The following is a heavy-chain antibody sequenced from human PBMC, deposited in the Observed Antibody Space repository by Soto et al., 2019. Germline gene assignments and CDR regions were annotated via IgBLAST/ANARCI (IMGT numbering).Heavy chain of an antibody. CDR2: IYYSGST. Sequence: PSETLSLTCTVSGGSISSGGYYWSWIRQHPGKGLEWIGYIYYSGSTYYNPSLKSRVTISVDTSKNQFSLKLSSVTAADTAVYYCARERNYDILTGYYDPNLLDSSGQGSLVIGSS. J-gene: IGHJ5*01. CDR1: GGSISSGGYY. V-gene: IGHV4-31*03. CDR3: ARERNYDILTGYYDPNLLDS. D-gene: IGHD3-9*01.